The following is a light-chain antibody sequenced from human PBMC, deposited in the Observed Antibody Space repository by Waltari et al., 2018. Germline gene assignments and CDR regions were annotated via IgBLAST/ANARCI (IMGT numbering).Light chain of an antibody. CDR3: QKYVSLPAT. J-gene: IGKJ1*01. V-gene: IGKV3-20*01. Sequence: FLLTHQPGSLSLSPGERPTLSCRASQSISTFLAWYQQKPGQAPRLLIYDASTRATGIPDRFSGSGSGTDFSLTISRLEPEDIAVYYCQKYVSLPATFGQGTKVEIK. CDR1: QSISTF. CDR2: DAS.